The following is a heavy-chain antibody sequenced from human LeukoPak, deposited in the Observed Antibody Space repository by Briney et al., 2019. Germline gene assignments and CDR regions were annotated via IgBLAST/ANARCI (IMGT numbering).Heavy chain of an antibody. CDR2: INHSGSS. V-gene: IGHV4-39*07. CDR3: ARGDPITMVRGVSWGSAGWFDP. CDR1: GGSISSSSYY. J-gene: IGHJ5*02. D-gene: IGHD3-10*01. Sequence: PSETLSLTCTVSGGSISSSSYYWGWIRQPPGKGLEWIGEINHSGSSNYNPSLKSRVTISVDTSKNQFSLKLSSVTAADTAVYYCARGDPITMVRGVSWGSAGWFDPWGQGTLVTVSS.